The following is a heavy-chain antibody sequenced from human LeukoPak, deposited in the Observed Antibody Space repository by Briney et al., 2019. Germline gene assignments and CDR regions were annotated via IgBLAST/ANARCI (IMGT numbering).Heavy chain of an antibody. D-gene: IGHD3-9*01. CDR2: INSDGSST. CDR3: ARDDILTGYPYFDY. V-gene: IGHV3-74*01. CDR1: GFTFSSYW. J-gene: IGHJ4*02. Sequence: GGSLRLSCAASGFTFSSYWMHWVRHAPGKGLVWVSRINSDGSSTSYADSVKGRFTISRDNAKNTLYLQMNSLRAEDTAVYYCARDDILTGYPYFDYWGQGTLVTVSS.